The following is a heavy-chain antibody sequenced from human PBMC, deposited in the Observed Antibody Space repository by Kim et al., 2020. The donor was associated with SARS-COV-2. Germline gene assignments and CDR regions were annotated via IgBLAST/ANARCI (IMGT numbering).Heavy chain of an antibody. J-gene: IGHJ4*02. V-gene: IGHV4-59*09. D-gene: IGHD2-2*01. CDR3: ARGYCSSTSCYPLFDY. Sequence: LHGRVTLSVDTSKNQFSLKLSSVTAADTAVYYCARGYCSSTSCYPLFDYWGQGTLVTVSS.